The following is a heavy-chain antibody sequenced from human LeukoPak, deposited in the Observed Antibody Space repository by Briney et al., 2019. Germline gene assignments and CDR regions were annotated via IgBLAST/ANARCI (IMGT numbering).Heavy chain of an antibody. CDR1: GYTFTNYY. V-gene: IGHV1-46*01. D-gene: IGHD3-10*01. CDR3: AGDGTAGELFDY. CDR2: VNPSGINT. Sequence: ASVKVSCKASGYTFTNYYIHWVRQAPGQGLEWMGLVNPSGINTNYAQKFQGRVTMTRDTSTRTVYMELSSLRSEDTAVYYCAGDGTAGELFDYWGQGTLVTVSS. J-gene: IGHJ4*02.